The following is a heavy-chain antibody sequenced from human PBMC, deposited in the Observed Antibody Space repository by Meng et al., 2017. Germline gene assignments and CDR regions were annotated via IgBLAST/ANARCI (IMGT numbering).Heavy chain of an antibody. CDR3: ARVISYYFDY. CDR2: IIPILGIA. J-gene: IGHJ4*02. CDR1: GGTFSSYT. Sequence: QVPVVQSGAEVNKPGSSVKVACKASGGTFSSYTISWVRQAPGQGLEWMGRIIPILGIANYAQKFQGRVTITADKSTSTAYMELSSLRSEDTAVYYCARVISYYFDYWGQGTLVTVSS. V-gene: IGHV1-69*02.